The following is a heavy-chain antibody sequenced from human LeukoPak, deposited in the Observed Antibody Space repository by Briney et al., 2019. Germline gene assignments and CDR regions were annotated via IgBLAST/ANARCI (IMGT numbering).Heavy chain of an antibody. CDR2: INPNSGGT. V-gene: IGHV1-2*02. J-gene: IGHJ6*03. CDR1: GYTFTGYY. D-gene: IGHD3-10*01. Sequence: ASVKVSCKASGYTFTGYYMHWVRQAPGQGLEWMGWINPNSGGTNYAQKFRGRVTMTRDTSISTAYMELSRLRSDDTAVYYCARVYTGSGTHNMDVWGKGTTVTISS. CDR3: ARVYTGSGTHNMDV.